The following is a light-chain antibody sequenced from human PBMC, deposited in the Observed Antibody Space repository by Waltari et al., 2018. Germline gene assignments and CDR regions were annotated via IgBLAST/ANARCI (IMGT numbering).Light chain of an antibody. V-gene: IGLV2-14*03. Sequence: QSALTQPASVSGSPGQSSTISCTGTSCDVGGYNSVSMYHQHPVKAPKLMFYDVSNRPSGVSNRFFGSKFGNTASLTISGLQAEDEADYYCSSYTSSDTYVFGTGTKVTVL. CDR3: SSYTSSDTYV. CDR2: DVS. J-gene: IGLJ1*01. CDR1: SCDVGGYNS.